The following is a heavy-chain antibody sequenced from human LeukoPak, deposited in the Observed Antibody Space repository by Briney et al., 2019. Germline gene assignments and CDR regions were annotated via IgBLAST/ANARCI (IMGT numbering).Heavy chain of an antibody. V-gene: IGHV3-23*01. CDR2: LSGSGSGGST. Sequence: GGSLRLSCAASGSTFSSSAMSWVRQAPGKGLEWVSSLSGSGSGGSTYYADSVKGRFTISRDNSKNTLYLQMNSLRAEDTAVYYCANGQLELPLGIDYWGQGTLVTVSS. J-gene: IGHJ4*02. D-gene: IGHD1-1*01. CDR3: ANGQLELPLGIDY. CDR1: GSTFSSSA.